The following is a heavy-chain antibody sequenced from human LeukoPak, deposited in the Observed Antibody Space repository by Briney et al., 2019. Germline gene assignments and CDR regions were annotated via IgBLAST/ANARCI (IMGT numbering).Heavy chain of an antibody. Sequence: SETLSLTCTVSGGSISSSSYYWGWIRQPPGKGLEWIGSIYYSGSTYYNPSLKSRVTISVDTSKNQFSLKLSSVTAADTAVYYCARSLAYYYGSGSYYNSLPRNSRYRNWFDPWGQGTLVTVSS. V-gene: IGHV4-39*07. CDR2: IYYSGST. D-gene: IGHD3-10*01. CDR3: ARSLAYYYGSGSYYNSLPRNSRYRNWFDP. CDR1: GGSISSSSYY. J-gene: IGHJ5*02.